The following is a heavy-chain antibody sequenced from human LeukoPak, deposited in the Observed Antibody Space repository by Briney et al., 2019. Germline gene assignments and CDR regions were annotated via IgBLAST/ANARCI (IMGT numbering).Heavy chain of an antibody. CDR3: AKDQAFYTPVAHY. CDR1: GFTFSSYA. D-gene: IGHD6-19*01. Sequence: PVGSLRLSCAASGFTFSSYAMSWVRQAPGKGLEWVSGISGSGGSTYYADSVKGRFTISRDNSKKTLYLQMNSLRAEDTAVYYCAKDQAFYTPVAHYWGQGTLVTVSS. J-gene: IGHJ4*02. V-gene: IGHV3-23*01. CDR2: ISGSGGST.